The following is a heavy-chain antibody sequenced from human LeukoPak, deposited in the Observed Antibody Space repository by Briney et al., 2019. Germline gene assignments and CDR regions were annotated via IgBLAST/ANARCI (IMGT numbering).Heavy chain of an antibody. CDR2: IYHSGST. Sequence: SETLSLTCAVSGGSISSGGYSWSWIRQPPGKGLEWIGYIYHSGSTYYNPSLKSRVTISVDRSKNQFSLKLSSVTAADTAVYYCARSYGDYEVAYYFDYWGQGTLVTVSS. CDR3: ARSYGDYEVAYYFDY. D-gene: IGHD4-17*01. J-gene: IGHJ4*02. V-gene: IGHV4-30-2*01. CDR1: GGSISSGGYS.